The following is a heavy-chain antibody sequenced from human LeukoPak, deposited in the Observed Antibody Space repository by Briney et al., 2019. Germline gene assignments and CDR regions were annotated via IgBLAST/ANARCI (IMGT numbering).Heavy chain of an antibody. CDR1: GFTFSSYS. CDR2: ITSSSNTI. D-gene: IGHD3-10*01. J-gene: IGHJ4*02. Sequence: GGSLRLSCAASGFTFSSYSMNWVRQAPGKGLEWVSYITSSSNTIYYADSVKGRFTISRDNAKNSLFLQMNSLRAEDTAVYYCARSGSGSYCYFDYWGQGAQVTVSS. CDR3: ARSGSGSYCYFDY. V-gene: IGHV3-48*01.